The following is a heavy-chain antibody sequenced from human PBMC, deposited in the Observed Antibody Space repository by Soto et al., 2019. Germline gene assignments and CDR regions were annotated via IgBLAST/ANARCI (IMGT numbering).Heavy chain of an antibody. CDR3: ARAPKVSGSSQTRPDF. CDR2: ISQSGNT. J-gene: IGHJ4*02. V-gene: IGHV4-34*01. CDR1: SGSFSGYY. D-gene: IGHD6-6*01. Sequence: ASETLSLTCSIYSGSFSGYYWSWIRQPPGKGLEWIGEISQSGNTNYSPSLKSRVSISIDTSKKQFSLNLASVSAADTAVYYCARAPKVSGSSQTRPDFWGQGTLVTVSS.